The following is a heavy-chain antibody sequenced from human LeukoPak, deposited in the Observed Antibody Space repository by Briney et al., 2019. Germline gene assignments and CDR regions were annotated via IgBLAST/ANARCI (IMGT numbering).Heavy chain of an antibody. D-gene: IGHD3-3*01. CDR3: ARENYDFWSGYYPSGPYYMDV. Sequence: SSETLSLTCTVSGGSISGYYWNWIRQSPGKGLEWIGNIYDSGNIYDSRITKYNPSLKSRVTMSVDTSKNQFSLKLSSVTAADTAVYYCARENYDFWSGYYPSGPYYMDVWAKGPRSPSP. V-gene: IGHV4-59*12. J-gene: IGHJ6*03. CDR1: GGSISGYY. CDR2: IYDSGNIYDSRIT.